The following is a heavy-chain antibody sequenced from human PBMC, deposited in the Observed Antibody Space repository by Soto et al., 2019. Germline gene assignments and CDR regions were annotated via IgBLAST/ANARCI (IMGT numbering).Heavy chain of an antibody. CDR3: SHRNYIVVSGSFFDY. D-gene: IGHD6-19*01. CDR2: IYYSGST. CDR1: GVSIASSLYY. V-gene: IGHV4-39*01. J-gene: IGHJ4*02. Sequence: SETLSLTCPVSGVSIASSLYYWGWVRQSPGKGLEWIESIYYSGSTHYNPSLKSRVTVSVDTSKNQFSLKLTSVTAADTAVYCVSHRNYIVVSGSFFDYWSQGTLVTVSS.